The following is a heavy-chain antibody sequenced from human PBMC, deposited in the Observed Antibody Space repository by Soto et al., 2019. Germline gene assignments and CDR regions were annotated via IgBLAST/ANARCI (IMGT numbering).Heavy chain of an antibody. CDR1: YGSVSSGNYY. D-gene: IGHD3-3*02. Sequence: SEALSVTCAVSYGSVSSGNYYWGFLVQPPGKVLEWIGSIYCSGSTYYNPSLKSRVTISVDTSKNQFSLKLSSVTAADTAVYYCASPKIAFYNWFEPWGQGTLVTVSS. CDR2: IYCSGST. CDR3: ASPKIAFYNWFEP. J-gene: IGHJ5*02. V-gene: IGHV4-39*01.